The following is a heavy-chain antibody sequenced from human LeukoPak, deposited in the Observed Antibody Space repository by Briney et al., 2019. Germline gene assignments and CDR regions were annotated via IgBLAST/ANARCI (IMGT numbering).Heavy chain of an antibody. J-gene: IGHJ6*02. V-gene: IGHV4-59*01. D-gene: IGHD5-18*01. Sequence: SETLSLTCTVSGGSISSYYWSWIRQPPGKGLEWIGYIYYSGSTNYNPSLKSRVTISVNTSKNQFSLKLSSVTAADTAVYYCASSGYSYGLVHWGQGTTVTVSS. CDR3: ASSGYSYGLVH. CDR1: GGSISSYY. CDR2: IYYSGST.